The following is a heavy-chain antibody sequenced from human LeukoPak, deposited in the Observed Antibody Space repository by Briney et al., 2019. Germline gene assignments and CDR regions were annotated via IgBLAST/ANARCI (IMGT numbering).Heavy chain of an antibody. CDR2: ISYDGSNK. D-gene: IGHD3-22*01. CDR3: ARGVYYDSSGYYGY. Sequence: GGSLRLSCAASGFTFRNYVIHWVRQAPGKGLEWVAVISYDGSNKYYADSVKGRFTISRDNSKNTLYLQMNSLRAEDTAVYYCARGVYYDSSGYYGYWGQGTLVTVSS. CDR1: GFTFRNYV. J-gene: IGHJ4*02. V-gene: IGHV3-30-3*01.